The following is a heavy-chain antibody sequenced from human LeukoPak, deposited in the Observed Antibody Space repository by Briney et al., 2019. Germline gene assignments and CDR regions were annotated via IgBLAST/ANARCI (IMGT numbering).Heavy chain of an antibody. CDR3: ARAGYSSIWSPAY. V-gene: IGHV3-33*01. J-gene: IGHJ4*01. CDR1: GFSFSSHG. Sequence: PWRSLRLSCAASGFSFSSHGTHWVRQAPGKGLEWVAVIWYDESIQYYADSVKGRFTISRDNSKSTLFLQINSQRGEDTALYYCARAGYSSIWSPAYWGPGTLWTVSS. CDR2: IWYDESIQ. D-gene: IGHD6-13*01.